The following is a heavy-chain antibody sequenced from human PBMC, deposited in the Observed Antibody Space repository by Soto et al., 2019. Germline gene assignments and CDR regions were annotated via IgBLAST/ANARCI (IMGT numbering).Heavy chain of an antibody. V-gene: IGHV3-15*07. D-gene: IGHD4-4*01. J-gene: IGHJ6*02. CDR2: IKSKTDGGTT. CDR3: TTNHDYTIYYYCYGMDV. Sequence: EVQLVEAGGGLVQPGGSLRLSCAASGFTFSNAWMNWGRQAPGKGLEWVGRIKSKTDGGTTDYAAPVKGRFTISRDDSKNTLYLQMNSLKTEDTAVYYCTTNHDYTIYYYCYGMDVWGQGTTVTVSS. CDR1: GFTFSNAW.